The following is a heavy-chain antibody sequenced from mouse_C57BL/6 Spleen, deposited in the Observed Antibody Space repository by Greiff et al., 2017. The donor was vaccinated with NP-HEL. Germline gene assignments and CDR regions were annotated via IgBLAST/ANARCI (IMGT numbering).Heavy chain of an antibody. J-gene: IGHJ1*03. CDR2: INPNNGGT. CDR1: GYTFTDYN. V-gene: IGHV1-18*01. Sequence: EVQLQQSGPELVKPGASVKIPCKASGYTFTDYNMDWVKQSHGKSLEWIGDINPNNGGTKYNQKFKGKATLTVDKSSSTAYMELRSLTSEDTAVYFCARWHGYGEGWYFDVWGTGTTVTVSS. D-gene: IGHD2-2*01. CDR3: ARWHGYGEGWYFDV.